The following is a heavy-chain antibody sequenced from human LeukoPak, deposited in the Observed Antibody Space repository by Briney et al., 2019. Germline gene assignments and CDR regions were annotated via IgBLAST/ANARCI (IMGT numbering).Heavy chain of an antibody. CDR1: GDSVSSNSAA. J-gene: IGHJ5*02. D-gene: IGHD3-22*01. V-gene: IGHV6-1*01. CDR2: TYYRSKWYN. Sequence: SQTLSLTCAISGDSVSSNSAAWNWIRQSPSRGLQWLGRTYYRSKWYNDYAVSVKSRITINPDTSKNQFSLQLNSVTPEDTAVYYCARGPYYYDSSGYPGGNWFDPWGQGTLVTVSS. CDR3: ARGPYYYDSSGYPGGNWFDP.